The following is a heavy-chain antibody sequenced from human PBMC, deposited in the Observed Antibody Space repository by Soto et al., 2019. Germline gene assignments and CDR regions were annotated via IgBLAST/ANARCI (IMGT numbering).Heavy chain of an antibody. CDR3: AREGSHIVATINYFDY. CDR1: GFTFSSYA. D-gene: IGHD5-12*01. Sequence: GSLRLSCAASGFTFSSYAMSWVRQAPGKGLEWVSAISGSGGSTYYADSVKGRFTISRDNSKNTLYLQMNSLRAEDTAVYYCAREGSHIVATINYFDYWGQGTLVTVSS. V-gene: IGHV3-23*01. J-gene: IGHJ4*02. CDR2: ISGSGGST.